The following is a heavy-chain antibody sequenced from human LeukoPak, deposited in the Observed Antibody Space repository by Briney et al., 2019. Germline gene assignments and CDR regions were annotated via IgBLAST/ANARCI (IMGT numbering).Heavy chain of an antibody. D-gene: IGHD3-10*01. J-gene: IGHJ5*02. V-gene: IGHV3-48*04. Sequence: GGSLRLSCAASGFTFTTYSFNWVRQAPGKGLEWVAYISRTINYADSVKGRFTISRDNAKNSLYLQMNSLRAEDTAVYYCARDRFGETLNWFDPWGQGTLVTVSS. CDR1: GFTFTTYS. CDR2: ISRTI. CDR3: ARDRFGETLNWFDP.